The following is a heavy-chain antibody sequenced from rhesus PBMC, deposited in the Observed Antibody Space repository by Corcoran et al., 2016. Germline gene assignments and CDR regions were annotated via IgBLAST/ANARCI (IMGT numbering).Heavy chain of an antibody. CDR1: GGSISSGYYY. D-gene: IGHD1-20*01. CDR3: ARAYSWNTPPGGYFEF. V-gene: IGHV4-122*02. J-gene: IGHJ1*01. Sequence: QVQLQESGPGLVKPSETLSLTCAVSGGSISSGYYYWSWIRQPPGKGLEWIGYITYSGSTSYNPSLQSRVTISSDTSKNQFSLKLSSVTAADTAVYYCARAYSWNTPPGGYFEFWGQGALVTVSS. CDR2: ITYSGST.